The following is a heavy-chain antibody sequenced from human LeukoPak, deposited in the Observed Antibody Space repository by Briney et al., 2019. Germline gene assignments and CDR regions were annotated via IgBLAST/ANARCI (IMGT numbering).Heavy chain of an antibody. CDR1: GGSISSSSYY. CDR2: IYYSGGT. CDR3: ARHGCYYDSSGYCWFDP. Sequence: PSETLSLTCTVSGGSISSSSYYWGWIRQPPGKGLEWIGSIYYSGGTYYNPSLKSRVTISVDTSKNQFSQKLSSVTAADTAVYYCARHGCYYDSSGYCWFDPWGQGTLVTVSS. J-gene: IGHJ5*02. V-gene: IGHV4-39*01. D-gene: IGHD3-22*01.